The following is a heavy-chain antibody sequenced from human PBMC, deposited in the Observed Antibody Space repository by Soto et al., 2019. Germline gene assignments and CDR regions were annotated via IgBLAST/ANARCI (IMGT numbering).Heavy chain of an antibody. V-gene: IGHV1-18*01. J-gene: IGHJ4*02. CDR2: ISAYNGNT. D-gene: IGHD5-12*01. Sequence: ASVKVSRKASGYTFTSYGISWVRQAPGQGLEWMGWISAYNGNTNYAQKLQGRVTMTTDTSTSTAYMELRSLRSDDTAVYYCARVYSGYEMTYYFDYWGQGTLVTVSS. CDR1: GYTFTSYG. CDR3: ARVYSGYEMTYYFDY.